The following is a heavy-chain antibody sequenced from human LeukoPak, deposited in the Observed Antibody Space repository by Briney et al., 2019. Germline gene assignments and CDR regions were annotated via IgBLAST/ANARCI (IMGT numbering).Heavy chain of an antibody. V-gene: IGHV3-11*06. CDR1: GFSVSSNY. CDR2: ISISSSYT. CDR3: ARAPHYSNYGPYYYGMDV. D-gene: IGHD4-11*01. J-gene: IGHJ6*02. Sequence: TGGSLRLSCAASGFSVSSNYMSWIRQAPGKGLEWVSYISISSSYTNYAHSVKGRFTISRDNAKNSLYLRMNSLRAEDTAVYYCARAPHYSNYGPYYYGMDVWGQGTTVTVSS.